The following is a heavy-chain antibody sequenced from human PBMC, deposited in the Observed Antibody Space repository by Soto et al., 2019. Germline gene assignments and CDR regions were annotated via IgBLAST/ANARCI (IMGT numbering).Heavy chain of an antibody. CDR2: ISAYNGNT. J-gene: IGHJ3*02. CDR1: GYTFTSYG. V-gene: IGHV1-18*01. CDR3: PIEIAPVAAIPNDAFDI. Sequence: QVQLVQSGAEVKKPGASVKVSCKASGYTFTSYGISWVRQAPGQGLEWMGWISAYNGNTNYAQKLQGRVTMTTDTSTSTAYTELRSLRSDDTAVYYCPIEIAPVAAIPNDAFDIWGQGTMVTVSS. D-gene: IGHD2-2*02.